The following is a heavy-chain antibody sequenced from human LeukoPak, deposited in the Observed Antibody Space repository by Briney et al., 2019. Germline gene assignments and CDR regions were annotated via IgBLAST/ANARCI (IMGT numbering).Heavy chain of an antibody. J-gene: IGHJ4*02. D-gene: IGHD3-22*01. CDR3: GRGRSGDSSEGMDY. CDR1: GGSFSGYY. Sequence: PSETLSLTCAVYGGSFSGYYWSWIRQPPGKGLEWIGEINHSGSTNYNPSLKSRVTISVDTSKNQFSLKLSSVTAADTAVYYCGRGRSGDSSEGMDYWGQGTLVTVSS. CDR2: INHSGST. V-gene: IGHV4-34*01.